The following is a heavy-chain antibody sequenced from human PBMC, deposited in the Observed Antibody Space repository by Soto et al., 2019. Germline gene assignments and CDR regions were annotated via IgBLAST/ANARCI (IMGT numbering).Heavy chain of an antibody. D-gene: IGHD2-8*02. CDR1: GGSISSPNFY. CDR2: IYYNGTT. CDR3: AREKITGLFDY. J-gene: IGHJ4*02. Sequence: SETLSLTCTVSGGSISSPNFYWSWIRQHPGKGLEWIGHIYYNGTTYYNPTLKSRVSISVDTSKNQFSLKLSSVTAADTAVYYCAREKITGLFDYWGQGTLVTVSS. V-gene: IGHV4-31*03.